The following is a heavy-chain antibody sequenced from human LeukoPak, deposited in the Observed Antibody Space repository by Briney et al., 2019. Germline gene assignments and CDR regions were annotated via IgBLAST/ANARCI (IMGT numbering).Heavy chain of an antibody. CDR3: ARHGAREVFSVNWFDP. CDR2: IYYSGST. D-gene: IGHD5/OR15-5a*01. CDR1: GGSISSGSYY. Sequence: SETLSLTCTVSGGSISSGSYYWSWIRQPAGKGLEWIGSIYYSGSTYYNPSLKSRVTISVDTSKNQFSLKLSSVTAADTAVYYCARHGAREVFSVNWFDPWGQGTLVTVSS. J-gene: IGHJ5*02. V-gene: IGHV4-39*01.